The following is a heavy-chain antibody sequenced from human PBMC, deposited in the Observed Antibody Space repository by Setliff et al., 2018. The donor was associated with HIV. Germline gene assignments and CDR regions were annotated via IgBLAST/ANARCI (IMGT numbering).Heavy chain of an antibody. CDR1: GASISGYY. D-gene: IGHD3-22*01. CDR3: ARDGVWSSGLDAFDI. V-gene: IGHV4-4*07. J-gene: IGHJ3*02. CDR2: IETSGGNI. Sequence: SETLSLTCTVSGASISGYYWSWIRQAAGKGLEWIGRIETSGGNIDSNPSFKSRVTMSGDTPKNQISLKLSPVTAADTAVYYCARDGVWSSGLDAFDIWGQGTMVTVSS.